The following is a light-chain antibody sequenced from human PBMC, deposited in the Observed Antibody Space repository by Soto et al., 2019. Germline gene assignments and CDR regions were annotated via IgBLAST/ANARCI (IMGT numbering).Light chain of an antibody. V-gene: IGLV2-11*01. Sequence: QSVLTQPSSVSLSPGQSVTISCTGTSSDVGGYNYVSWYQQHPGKDPKLMIYDVSKRPSGVPDRFSGSKSGNTASLTISGLQAEDEADYYCCSYAGSYTFVFGTGTKVTVL. CDR3: CSYAGSYTFV. J-gene: IGLJ1*01. CDR2: DVS. CDR1: SSDVGGYNY.